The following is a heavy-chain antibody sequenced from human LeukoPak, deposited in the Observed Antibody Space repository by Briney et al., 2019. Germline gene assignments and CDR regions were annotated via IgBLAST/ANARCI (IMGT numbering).Heavy chain of an antibody. D-gene: IGHD6-13*01. CDR3: ARVYSSSWYVYFDY. Sequence: SETLSLTCAVSGVSISGSGHYWGWIRQPPGKGLEWIGSIYYSGSTYYNPSLKSRVTISVDTSKNQFSLKLSSVTAADTAVYYCARVYSSSWYVYFDYWGQGTLVTVSS. V-gene: IGHV4-39*07. CDR2: IYYSGST. CDR1: GVSISGSGHY. J-gene: IGHJ4*02.